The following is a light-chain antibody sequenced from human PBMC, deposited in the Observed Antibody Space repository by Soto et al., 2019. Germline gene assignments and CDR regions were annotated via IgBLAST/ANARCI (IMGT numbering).Light chain of an antibody. V-gene: IGKV3-15*01. CDR3: QQYNKWPLT. Sequence: EIVMTQSPATLSVSPGERATLSCRASQSVAGNLAGYQQNPGQAPRLLIYGASTRATGIPTRFSGGGSGTEFTLTISSLQSEDFAIYYCQQYNKWPLTFGGGTKVEI. J-gene: IGKJ4*01. CDR1: QSVAGN. CDR2: GAS.